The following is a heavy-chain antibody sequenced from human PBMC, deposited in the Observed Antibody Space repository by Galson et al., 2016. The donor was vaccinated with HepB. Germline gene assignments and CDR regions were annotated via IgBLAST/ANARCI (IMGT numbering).Heavy chain of an antibody. J-gene: IGHJ4*02. CDR1: GYTFTAYY. V-gene: IGHV1-2*02. CDR3: ARDRVLGAAYGGFYF. CDR2: INPNSGGS. Sequence: SVKVSCKASGYTFTAYYIHWVRQAPGHGLEWMGWINPNSGGSHLAQNFKGRVAMTRDTSINTTYMELTRLTSDDTAVYYCARDRVLGAAYGGFYFWGQGSLVTVSS. D-gene: IGHD2-15*01.